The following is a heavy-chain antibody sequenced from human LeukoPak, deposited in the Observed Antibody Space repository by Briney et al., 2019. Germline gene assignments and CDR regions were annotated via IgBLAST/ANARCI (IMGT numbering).Heavy chain of an antibody. CDR1: GFTFSSYE. Sequence: HSGGCLRLSCAASGFTFSSYEMNSVRQAPGNGLEWVSYISISVSTIYYADSVKGRFTISRDNAKNSLYLQMTSLRAEDTAVYYCARSYYYDSSGYYTSTSFDYRGQGTLVTVSS. CDR3: ARSYYYDSSGYYTSTSFDY. J-gene: IGHJ4*02. CDR2: ISISVSTI. V-gene: IGHV3-48*03. D-gene: IGHD3-22*01.